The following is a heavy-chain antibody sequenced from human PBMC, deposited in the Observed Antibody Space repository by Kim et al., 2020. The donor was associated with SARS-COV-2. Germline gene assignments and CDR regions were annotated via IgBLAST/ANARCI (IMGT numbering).Heavy chain of an antibody. V-gene: IGHV1-8*01. Sequence: AQKFQGRVTMTRNTSISTAYMELSSLRSEDTAVYYCARAPRSQAVNWFDPWGQGTLVTVSS. CDR3: ARAPRSQAVNWFDP. D-gene: IGHD6-19*01. J-gene: IGHJ5*02.